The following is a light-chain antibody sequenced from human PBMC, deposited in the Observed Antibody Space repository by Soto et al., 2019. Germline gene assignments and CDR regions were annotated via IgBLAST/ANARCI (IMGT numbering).Light chain of an antibody. Sequence: EFVLTQSPGTLSLSPGERATLSCRASQSVGSNYLAWYQQKPGQAPRLLIYDTSSRASGIPDRFSGSGSGTDFTLTISRLETEDFAVFYCQQYGTSEIIFGQGTRLEIK. CDR3: QQYGTSEII. V-gene: IGKV3-20*01. J-gene: IGKJ5*01. CDR2: DTS. CDR1: QSVGSNY.